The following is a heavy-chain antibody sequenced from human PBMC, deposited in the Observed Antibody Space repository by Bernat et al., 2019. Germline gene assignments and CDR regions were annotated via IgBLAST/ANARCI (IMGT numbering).Heavy chain of an antibody. J-gene: IGHJ5*02. Sequence: QVQLQQWCAGLLKPSETLSLTCAVYGGSFSGYYWCWIRQPPGKGLEWIGEINHSGSTNYNPSLKSRVTISVDTSKNQFSLKLSSVTAAETAVYYCAGGPQPSRGYYSSSYWFDPWGQGTLVTVSS. CDR3: AGGPQPSRGYYSSSYWFDP. CDR1: GGSFSGYY. D-gene: IGHD3-22*01. CDR2: INHSGST. V-gene: IGHV4-34*01.